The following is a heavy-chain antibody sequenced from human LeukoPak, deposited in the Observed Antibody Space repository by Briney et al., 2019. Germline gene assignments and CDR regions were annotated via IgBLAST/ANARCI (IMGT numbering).Heavy chain of an antibody. Sequence: SVKVSCKASGYKFTGYYMHWVRQAPGQGLEWMGGIIPIFGTANYAQKFQGRVAITADESTSTAYMELSSLRSEDTAVYYCARGNTAMVSYYYYGMDVWGQGTTVTVSS. J-gene: IGHJ6*02. D-gene: IGHD5-18*01. V-gene: IGHV1-69*13. CDR1: GYKFTGYY. CDR2: IIPIFGTA. CDR3: ARGNTAMVSYYYYGMDV.